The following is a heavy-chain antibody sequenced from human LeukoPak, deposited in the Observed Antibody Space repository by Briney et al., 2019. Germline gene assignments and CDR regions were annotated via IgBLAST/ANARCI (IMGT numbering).Heavy chain of an antibody. Sequence: GGSLRLSCAASGFTFSDYYMSWIRQAPGKGLEWVSYISSSSSYIYYADSVKGRFTISRDNAKNSLYLQMNSLRAEDTAVYYCARDVRRVGDDSSGSWTSAAQLDAFDIWGQGTMVTVSS. CDR2: ISSSSSYI. V-gene: IGHV3-11*06. J-gene: IGHJ3*02. D-gene: IGHD3-22*01. CDR1: GFTFSDYY. CDR3: ARDVRRVGDDSSGSWTSAAQLDAFDI.